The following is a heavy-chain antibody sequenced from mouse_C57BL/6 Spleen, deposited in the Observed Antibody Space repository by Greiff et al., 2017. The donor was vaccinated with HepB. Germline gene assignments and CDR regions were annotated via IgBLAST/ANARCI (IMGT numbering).Heavy chain of an antibody. CDR2: INPNNGGT. CDR1: GYTFTDYN. D-gene: IGHD1-1*01. J-gene: IGHJ4*01. V-gene: IGHV1-18*01. Sequence: VQLKESGPELVKPGASVKIPCKASGYTFTDYNMDWVKQSHGKSLEWIGDINPNNGGTIYNQKFKGKATLTVDKSSSTAYMELRSLTSEDTAVYYCARGSSPLYAMDYWGQGTSVTVSS. CDR3: ARGSSPLYAMDY.